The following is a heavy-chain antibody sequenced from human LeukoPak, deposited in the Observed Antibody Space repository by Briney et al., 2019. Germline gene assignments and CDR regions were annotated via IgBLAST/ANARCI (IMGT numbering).Heavy chain of an antibody. Sequence: GGSLRLSCATSGFSFSSHDMNWVRQAPGQGLEWVSGISWNSGSIGYADSVKGRFTISRDNAKNSLYLQMNSLRAEDMALYYCAKEGICSGGSCYSGYMDVWGKGTTVTVSS. D-gene: IGHD2-15*01. J-gene: IGHJ6*03. CDR1: GFSFSSHD. CDR2: ISWNSGSI. CDR3: AKEGICSGGSCYSGYMDV. V-gene: IGHV3-9*03.